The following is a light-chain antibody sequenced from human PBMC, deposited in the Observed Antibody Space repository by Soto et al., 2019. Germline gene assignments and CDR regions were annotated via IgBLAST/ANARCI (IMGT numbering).Light chain of an antibody. CDR1: NSNIGSYT. J-gene: IGLJ2*01. Sequence: QSVLTQPPSASGTPGQRVTMSCSGSNSNIGSYTVNWYQQLPGTAPKLLIYSSNQRPSGVPDRFSGSKSGTSASLAISGLQSEDEADYYCAAWDDSLNVVFGGGTKLTVL. CDR2: SSN. V-gene: IGLV1-44*01. CDR3: AAWDDSLNVV.